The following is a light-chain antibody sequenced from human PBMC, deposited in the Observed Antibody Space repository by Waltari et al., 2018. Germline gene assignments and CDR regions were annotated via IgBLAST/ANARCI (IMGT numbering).Light chain of an antibody. CDR1: NSDVGLYDR. CDR2: EVI. CDR3: CSYTPGNNVI. V-gene: IGLV2-18*02. Sequence: QSALTQPPSVSGSPGQSVTISCTGTNSDVGLYDRVSWYQQFTGTAPKLIIYEVINRPSGVPDRFSASKSGNTASLTISGLQPEDDADYYCCSYTPGNNVIFGGVTKVTVL. J-gene: IGLJ2*01.